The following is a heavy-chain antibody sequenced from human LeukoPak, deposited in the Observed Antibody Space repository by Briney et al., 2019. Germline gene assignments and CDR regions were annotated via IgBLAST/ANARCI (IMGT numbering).Heavy chain of an antibody. Sequence: ASVKVSCKASGYTFTSYGISWVRQAPGQGLEWMGRISAYNGNTNYAQKLQGRVTMTTDTSTSTAYMELRSLRSDDTAVYYCATGIVGATTAKDAFDIWGQGTMVTVSS. J-gene: IGHJ3*02. V-gene: IGHV1-18*01. CDR3: ATGIVGATTAKDAFDI. CDR1: GYTFTSYG. D-gene: IGHD1-26*01. CDR2: ISAYNGNT.